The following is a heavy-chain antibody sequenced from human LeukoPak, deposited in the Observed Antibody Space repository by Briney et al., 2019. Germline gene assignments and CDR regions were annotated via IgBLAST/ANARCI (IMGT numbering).Heavy chain of an antibody. J-gene: IGHJ4*02. Sequence: GGSLRLSCAASGFTFSSYGMNWVRQAPGKGLEWVSSFSSSSSCIYYADSVKGRFTISRDNAKNSLYLQMNSLRAEDTAAYYCARGILYGDYDAVDYWGQGTLVTVSS. CDR3: ARGILYGDYDAVDY. V-gene: IGHV3-21*01. CDR1: GFTFSSYG. CDR2: FSSSSSCI. D-gene: IGHD4-17*01.